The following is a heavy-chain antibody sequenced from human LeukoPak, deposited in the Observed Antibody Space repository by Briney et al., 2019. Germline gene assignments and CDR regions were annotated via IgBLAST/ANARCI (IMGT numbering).Heavy chain of an antibody. CDR2: IRYDGSNK. Sequence: GGSLRLSCAASGFTFSSYGMHWVRQAPGKGLEWVAFIRYDGSNKYYADSVKGRFTISRDNSKNTLYLQMNSLRAEDTAVYYCARPQGADYYYGMDVWGQGTTVTVSS. V-gene: IGHV3-30*02. CDR3: ARPQGADYYYGMDV. CDR1: GFTFSSYG. D-gene: IGHD1-26*01. J-gene: IGHJ6*02.